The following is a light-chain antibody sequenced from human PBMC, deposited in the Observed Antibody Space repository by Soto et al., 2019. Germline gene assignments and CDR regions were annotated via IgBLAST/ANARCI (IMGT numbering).Light chain of an antibody. CDR3: KQATKPPWT. CDR2: GAS. J-gene: IGKJ1*01. V-gene: IGKV3-20*01. CDR1: QYVSVRF. Sequence: EIVLTQSPGTLSLSPGDRATLSCRASQYVSVRFLAWYQQKPGQAPRLLIYGASDRSTGVPDRFTGSGSGTDFTLTISRVEAEDVGVYYCKQATKPPWTVGQGTKVEIK.